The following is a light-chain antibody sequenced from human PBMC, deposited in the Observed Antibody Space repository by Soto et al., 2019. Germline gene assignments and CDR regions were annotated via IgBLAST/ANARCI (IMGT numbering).Light chain of an antibody. Sequence: EIVMTQSPATLSVSPWERATLSCRASQSVSSNLACYQQKPGQAPRLLIYGASTRATGFPARFRGSGSGTEFTLTISSLQSEDFAVYYYQQYNNWPPWTFGQGTKVEIK. CDR1: QSVSSN. V-gene: IGKV3-15*01. CDR2: GAS. J-gene: IGKJ1*01. CDR3: QQYNNWPPWT.